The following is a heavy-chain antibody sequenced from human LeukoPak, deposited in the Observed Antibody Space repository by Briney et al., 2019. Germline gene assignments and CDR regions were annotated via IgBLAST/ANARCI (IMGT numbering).Heavy chain of an antibody. CDR1: SGSISTYY. J-gene: IGHJ5*02. V-gene: IGHV4-59*08. D-gene: IGHD2-2*01. CDR3: ARRLCSSPSRSIAPSGNWLDP. Sequence: TSETLSLTCTVSSGSISTYYWNWLRQSPGKGLEWIGYIVYSGRTLYNPSLNGRVTISVDTSKNQFSLRLRSVTAADTAVYYCARRLCSSPSRSIAPSGNWLDPWGQGILVTVSS. CDR2: IVYSGRT.